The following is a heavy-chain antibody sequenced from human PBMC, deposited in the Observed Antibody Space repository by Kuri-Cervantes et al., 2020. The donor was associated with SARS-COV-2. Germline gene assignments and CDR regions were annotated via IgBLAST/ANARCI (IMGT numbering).Heavy chain of an antibody. D-gene: IGHD4-17*01. CDR3: AKGALKDYGNRFDP. CDR2: ISGSGGST. J-gene: IGHJ5*02. V-gene: IGHV3-23*01. Sequence: GGSLRLSCAASGFTFSNYAMNWVRQAPGKWLEWVSGISGSGGSTYYADSVKGRFTISRDNSKNTLFLQMNSLRVEDTAVYYCAKGALKDYGNRFDPWGQGTLVTVSS. CDR1: GFTFSNYA.